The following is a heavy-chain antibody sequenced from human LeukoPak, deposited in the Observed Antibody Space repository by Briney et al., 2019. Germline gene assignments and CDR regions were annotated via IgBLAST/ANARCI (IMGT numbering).Heavy chain of an antibody. CDR2: INHSGST. V-gene: IGHV4-34*01. D-gene: IGHD5-12*01. CDR3: ASVDSGYDKTRSFDY. J-gene: IGHJ4*02. Sequence: TSETLSLTCAVYGGSFSGYYWSWIRQPPGKGLEWIGEINHSGSTNYNPSLKSRVTISVDTSKNQFSLKLSSVTAADTAVYYCASVDSGYDKTRSFDYWGQGTLVTVSS. CDR1: GGSFSGYY.